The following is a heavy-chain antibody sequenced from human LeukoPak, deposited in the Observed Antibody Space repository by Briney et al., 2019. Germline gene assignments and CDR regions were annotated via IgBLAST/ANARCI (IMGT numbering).Heavy chain of an antibody. D-gene: IGHD4-17*01. Sequence: GGSLRLSCAASGFTFSRYWMHWVRQAPGKGLEWVSAISGSGGSTYYADSVKDRFTISRDNSKNPLYLQMNSLRAEDTAVYYCARDPNGDYVGTFDMWGQGTVVTVSS. V-gene: IGHV3-23*01. CDR2: ISGSGGST. CDR3: ARDPNGDYVGTFDM. CDR1: GFTFSRYW. J-gene: IGHJ3*02.